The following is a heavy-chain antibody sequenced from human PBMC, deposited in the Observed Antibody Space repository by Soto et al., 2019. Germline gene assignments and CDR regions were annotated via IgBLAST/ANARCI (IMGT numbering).Heavy chain of an antibody. J-gene: IGHJ4*02. Sequence: GGSMRLSCAASGLRVSDNSMNWVRQAPGKGLEWVAFIYSDSVGGNSYYSYFGKGRFTIARATSPNTVYLQMLRLTVEDTAFYYCARAPPRGPAGTLAYWGQGTLVTFSS. D-gene: IGHD1-1*01. V-gene: IGHV3-53*01. CDR3: ARAPPRGPAGTLAY. CDR2: IYSDSVGGNS. CDR1: GLRVSDNS.